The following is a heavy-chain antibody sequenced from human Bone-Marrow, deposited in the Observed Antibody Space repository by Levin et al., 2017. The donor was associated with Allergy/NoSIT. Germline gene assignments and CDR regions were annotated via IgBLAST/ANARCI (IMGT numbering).Heavy chain of an antibody. V-gene: IGHV3-23*01. Sequence: GESLKISCAASGFTFSSYAMSWVRQAPGKGLEWVSAISGSGGSTYYADSVKGRFTISRDNSKNTLYLQMNSLRAEDTAVYYCAKDGLRHLIWSGDYTGPYFDYWGQGTLVTVSS. CDR1: GFTFSSYA. D-gene: IGHD3-3*01. J-gene: IGHJ4*02. CDR3: AKDGLRHLIWSGDYTGPYFDY. CDR2: ISGSGGST.